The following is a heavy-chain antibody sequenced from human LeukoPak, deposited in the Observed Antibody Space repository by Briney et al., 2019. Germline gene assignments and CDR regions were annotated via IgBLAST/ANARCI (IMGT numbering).Heavy chain of an antibody. D-gene: IGHD3-22*01. Sequence: ASVKVFCKASGYTFTSYYMHWVRQAPGQGLEWMGIINPSGGSTSYAQKFQGRVTMTRDTSTSTVYMELSSLRSEDTAVYYCAREAQYYYDKGPQLGAFDIWGQGTMVTVSS. CDR1: GYTFTSYY. CDR3: AREAQYYYDKGPQLGAFDI. CDR2: INPSGGST. V-gene: IGHV1-46*01. J-gene: IGHJ3*02.